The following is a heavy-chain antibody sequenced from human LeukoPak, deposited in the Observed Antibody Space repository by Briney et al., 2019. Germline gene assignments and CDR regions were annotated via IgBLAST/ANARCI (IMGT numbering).Heavy chain of an antibody. CDR3: ARGRSNWNYMSWFDP. J-gene: IGHJ5*02. V-gene: IGHV4-31*03. Sequence: SQTLSLTCTVSGGSISSGGYYWSWIRQHPGKGLEWIGYIYYSGSTYYNPSLKSRVTISVDTSKNQFSLKLSSVTAADTAVYYCARGRSNWNYMSWFDPWGQGTLVTVSS. CDR1: GGSISSGGYY. D-gene: IGHD1-7*01. CDR2: IYYSGST.